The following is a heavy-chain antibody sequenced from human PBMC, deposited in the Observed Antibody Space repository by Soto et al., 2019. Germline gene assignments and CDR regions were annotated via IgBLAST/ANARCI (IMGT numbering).Heavy chain of an antibody. V-gene: IGHV1-2*02. CDR3: ARESIGYSSSSHRFDP. CDR1: GYTFTGYY. Sequence: QVQLVQSGAEVKKPGASVKVSCKASGYTFTGYYMHWVRQAPGQGLEWMGWINPTSGGTHYAQKFQGRVTMNNDTSIRAAYRELSRLRADYTAVYYFARESIGYSSSSHRFDPWGQGTLVTVSS. D-gene: IGHD6-6*01. J-gene: IGHJ5*02. CDR2: INPTSGGT.